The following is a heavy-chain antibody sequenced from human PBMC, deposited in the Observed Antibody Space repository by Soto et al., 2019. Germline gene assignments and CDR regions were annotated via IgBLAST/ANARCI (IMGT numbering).Heavy chain of an antibody. V-gene: IGHV1-18*04. CDR2: ISGHNGNT. CDR3: ARHRFNYYDDTVYYYFDY. J-gene: IGHJ4*02. CDR1: GYSFTSYG. D-gene: IGHD3-22*01. Sequence: ASVKVSCKASGYSFTSYGINWVRQAPGQGPEWMGWISGHNGNTNHPQSLQGRVTMTTDTSRNTAYMELRSLRSDDTAVYYCARHRFNYYDDTVYYYFDYWGQGTLVTVSS.